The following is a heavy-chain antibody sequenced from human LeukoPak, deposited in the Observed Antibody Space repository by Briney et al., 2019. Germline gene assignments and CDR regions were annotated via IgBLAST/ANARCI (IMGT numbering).Heavy chain of an antibody. CDR3: ARVGIIAAAGTGDY. CDR2: ISSSGSTI. CDR1: GFTFSDYY. Sequence: GGSLRLSCAASGFTFSDYYMSWIRQAPGRGLEWLSYISSSGSTIYYADSVKGRFTISRDNAKNSLYLQMSSLRAEDTAVYYCARVGIIAAAGTGDYWGQGTLVTVSS. J-gene: IGHJ4*02. V-gene: IGHV3-11*04. D-gene: IGHD6-13*01.